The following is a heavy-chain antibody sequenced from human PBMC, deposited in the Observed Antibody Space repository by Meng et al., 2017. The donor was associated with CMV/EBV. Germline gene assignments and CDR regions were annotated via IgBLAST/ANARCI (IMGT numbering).Heavy chain of an antibody. CDR2: INHSGST. CDR1: GWSLSGYY. V-gene: IGHV4-34*01. Sequence: QVQLQPLGAGLLKPSETLSLTGAVYGWSLSGYYWTWIRQPPGKGLEWIGEINHSGSTNYNPSLKSRVTISVDTSKNQFSLKLSSVTAADTAVYYCARGSRRLPRFNWFDPWGQGTLVTVSS. J-gene: IGHJ5*02. D-gene: IGHD3-3*01. CDR3: ARGSRRLPRFNWFDP.